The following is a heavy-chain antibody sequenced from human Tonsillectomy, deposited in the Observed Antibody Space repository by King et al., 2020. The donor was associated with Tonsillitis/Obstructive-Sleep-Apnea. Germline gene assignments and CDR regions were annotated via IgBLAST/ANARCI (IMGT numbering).Heavy chain of an antibody. Sequence: VQLVESGGGLVQPGGSLRLSCAASGFTFSSYSMNWVRQAPGKGLEWVSYISSSSSTIYYADSVKGRFTISRDNAKNSLYLQMNSLRDEDTAVYYCARDSFYFSSGSYYYYMDVWGKGTTVTVSS. D-gene: IGHD3-10*01. CDR3: ARDSFYFSSGSYYYYMDV. CDR2: ISSSSSTI. J-gene: IGHJ6*03. V-gene: IGHV3-48*02. CDR1: GFTFSSYS.